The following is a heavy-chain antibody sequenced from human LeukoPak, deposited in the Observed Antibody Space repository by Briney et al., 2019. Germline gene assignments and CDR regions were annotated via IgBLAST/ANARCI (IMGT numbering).Heavy chain of an antibody. CDR2: INPNSGGT. V-gene: IGHV1-2*02. CDR3: ARDIGSLWFGGFYYFDY. D-gene: IGHD3-10*01. CDR1: GYTFTGYY. J-gene: IGHJ4*02. Sequence: ASVKVSCKASGYTFTGYYMHWVRQAPGQGLEWMGWINPNSGGTNYAQKFQGRVTMTRDTSISTAYMELSRLRSDDTAVYYCARDIGSLWFGGFYYFDYWGQGTLVTVSS.